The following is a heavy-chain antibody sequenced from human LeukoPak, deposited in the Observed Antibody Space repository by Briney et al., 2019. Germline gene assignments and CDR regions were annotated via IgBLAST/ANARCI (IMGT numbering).Heavy chain of an antibody. CDR1: GYTFTSYG. CDR2: ISAYNGNT. D-gene: IGHD3-3*01. V-gene: IGHV1-18*01. CDR3: ARGHYDFWSGHLAIDY. J-gene: IGHJ4*02. Sequence: GASVKVSCKASGYTFTSYGISWVRQAPGQGLEWMGWISAYNGNTNYAQKLQGRVTVTTDTSTSTDYMELRSLRSDDTAVYYCARGHYDFWSGHLAIDYWGQGTLVTVSS.